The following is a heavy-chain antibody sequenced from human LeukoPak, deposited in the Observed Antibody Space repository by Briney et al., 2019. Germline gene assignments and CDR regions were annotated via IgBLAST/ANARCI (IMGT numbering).Heavy chain of an antibody. V-gene: IGHV3-30*18. CDR3: AKDPSVRKQWLVNYFDY. CDR2: ISYDGSNK. J-gene: IGHJ4*02. D-gene: IGHD6-19*01. CDR1: GFTFSSYG. Sequence: GGSLRLSCAASGFTFSSYGMHWVRQAPGKGLEWVAVISYDGSNKYYADSVKGRFTISRDNSKNTLYLQMNGLRAEDTAVYYCAKDPSVRKQWLVNYFDYWGQGTLVTVSS.